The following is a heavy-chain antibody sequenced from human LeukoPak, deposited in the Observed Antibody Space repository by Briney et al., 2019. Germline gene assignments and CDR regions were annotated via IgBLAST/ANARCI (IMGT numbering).Heavy chain of an antibody. V-gene: IGHV1-2*06. CDR1: GYTFTGYY. D-gene: IGHD2-15*01. CDR3: ARVVVVVAAKWFDP. CDR2: INPNSGGT. Sequence: ASVKVSCKASGYTFTGYYMHWVRQAPGQGLEWMGRINPNSGGTSFAQKFQGRVTMTRDTSINTAYMELSRLRSDDTAVYYCARVVVVVAAKWFDPWGQGTLVTVSS. J-gene: IGHJ5*02.